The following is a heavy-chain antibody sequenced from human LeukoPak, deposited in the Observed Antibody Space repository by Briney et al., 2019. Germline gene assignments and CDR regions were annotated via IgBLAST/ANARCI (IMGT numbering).Heavy chain of an antibody. CDR1: GFTFSNYA. J-gene: IGHJ4*02. CDR2: ISATIGAT. D-gene: IGHD3-16*01. Sequence: QPGGSLRLSCAASGFTFSNYAMTWVRQAPGKGLEWVSTISATIGATNYADSVKGRFTISRDNSKSTLYLQMNSLRAEDTAVYNCATGVSGDYWGQGTLVTVSS. CDR3: ATGVSGDY. V-gene: IGHV3-23*01.